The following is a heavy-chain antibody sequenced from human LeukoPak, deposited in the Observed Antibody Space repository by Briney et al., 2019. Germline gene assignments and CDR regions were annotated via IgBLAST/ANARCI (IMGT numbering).Heavy chain of an antibody. CDR1: GYSFTSYW. Sequence: GESLKISCKGSGYSFTSYWIGWVRQMPGKGLEWMGIIYPGDSDTRYSPSFQGQVTTSADKSISTAYLQWSSLKASDTAMYYCARPYCSGGSCYSSLDYWGQGTLVTVSS. D-gene: IGHD2-15*01. CDR2: IYPGDSDT. V-gene: IGHV5-51*01. CDR3: ARPYCSGGSCYSSLDY. J-gene: IGHJ4*02.